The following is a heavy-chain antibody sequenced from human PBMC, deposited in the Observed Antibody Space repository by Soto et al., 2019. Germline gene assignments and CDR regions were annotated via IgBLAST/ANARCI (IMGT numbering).Heavy chain of an antibody. J-gene: IGHJ6*02. Sequence: PSETLSLTCTVSVGSISSYYWGWIWQPAGRGLELIGRIYLTGSTNYNPYLKSRVTMSVDTAKNQFSLKLSSVTAADTAVYYCARDKVYSNYDYYHGGMDVWGQGTTVTVSS. V-gene: IGHV4-4*07. CDR3: ARDKVYSNYDYYHGGMDV. D-gene: IGHD4-4*01. CDR1: VGSISSYY. CDR2: IYLTGST.